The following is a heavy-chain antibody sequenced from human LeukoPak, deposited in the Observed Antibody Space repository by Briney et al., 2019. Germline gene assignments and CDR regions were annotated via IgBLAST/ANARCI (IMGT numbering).Heavy chain of an antibody. D-gene: IGHD3-3*01. V-gene: IGHV4-4*07. CDR3: ARLGGYDFWSGYRYSPYNWFDP. CDR2: IYTSGST. CDR1: GGSISSYY. Sequence: SETLSLTCTVSGGSISSYYWSWIRQPAGKGLEWIGRIYTSGSTNYNPSLKSRVTMSVDTSKNQFSLKLSSVTAADTAVYYCARLGGYDFWSGYRYSPYNWFDPWAREPWSPSPQ. J-gene: IGHJ5*02.